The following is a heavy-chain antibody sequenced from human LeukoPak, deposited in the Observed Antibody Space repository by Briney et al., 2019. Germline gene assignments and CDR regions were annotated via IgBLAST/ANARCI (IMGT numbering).Heavy chain of an antibody. Sequence: GRSLRLSCAASGFIFSNYAMHWVRQAPGRGLDWVALITFDGSNIYYADSVKGRFTISRDNSKNTLYLQMNSLRAEDTALYYFSREVQYGDYQDGEGFDPWGQGTLVTVSS. D-gene: IGHD4-17*01. V-gene: IGHV3-30*04. CDR3: SREVQYGDYQDGEGFDP. CDR2: ITFDGSNI. J-gene: IGHJ5*02. CDR1: GFIFSNYA.